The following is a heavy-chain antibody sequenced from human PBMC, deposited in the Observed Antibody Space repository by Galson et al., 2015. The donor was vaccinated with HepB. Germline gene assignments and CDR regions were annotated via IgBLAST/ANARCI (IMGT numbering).Heavy chain of an antibody. CDR1: GGNLRSYV. V-gene: IGHV1-69*01. J-gene: IGHJ4*02. CDR2: IIPVFGTT. Sequence: QSGAEVKKPGESLKISCKVSGGNLRSYVINWVRQARGQGLEWLGGIIPVFGTTKYALKFPGRLTITADASTSTAYMELRSLRSDDPAVYDCARDLARSVWEVPSDGLEDWGQGALVTVSP. D-gene: IGHD1-26*01. CDR3: ARDLARSVWEVPSDGLED.